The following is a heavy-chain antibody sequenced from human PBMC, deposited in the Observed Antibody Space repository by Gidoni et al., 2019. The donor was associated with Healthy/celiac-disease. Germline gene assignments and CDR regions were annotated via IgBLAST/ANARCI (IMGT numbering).Heavy chain of an antibody. D-gene: IGHD3-3*01. CDR3: AILSVSFFGSRDHDAFDI. Sequence: EVQLVESGGGLVQPGRSLRLSCAASGFTFDDYAMPWVRQAPGKGLGWGSGISWNSGSIGYADSVKGRFTISRDNAKNSLYLQMNSLRAEDTALYYCAILSVSFFGSRDHDAFDIWGQGTMVTVSS. CDR2: ISWNSGSI. CDR1: GFTFDDYA. V-gene: IGHV3-9*01. J-gene: IGHJ3*02.